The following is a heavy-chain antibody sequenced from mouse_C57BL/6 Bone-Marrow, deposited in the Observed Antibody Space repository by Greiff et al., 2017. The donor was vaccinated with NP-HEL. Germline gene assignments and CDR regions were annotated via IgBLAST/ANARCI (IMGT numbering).Heavy chain of an antibody. J-gene: IGHJ4*01. V-gene: IGHV5-4*01. CDR3: ARDDYQGGAMDY. Sequence: EVKLMESGGGLVKPGGSLKLSCAASGLTFSSYAMSWVRQTPEKRLEWVATISDGGSYTYYPDNVKGRFTISRDNAKNNLYLQMSHLKSEDTAMYYCARDDYQGGAMDYWGQGTSVTVSS. CDR1: GLTFSSYA. D-gene: IGHD2-4*01. CDR2: ISDGGSYT.